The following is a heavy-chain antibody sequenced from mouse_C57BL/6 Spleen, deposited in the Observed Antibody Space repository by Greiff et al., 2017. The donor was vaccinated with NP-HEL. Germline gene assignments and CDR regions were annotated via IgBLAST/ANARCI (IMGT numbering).Heavy chain of an antibody. V-gene: IGHV5-4*01. J-gene: IGHJ4*01. Sequence: EVQLQESGGGLVKPGGSLKLSCAASGFTFSSYAMSWVRQTPEKRLEWVATISDGGSYTYYPDNVKGRFTISRDNAKNNLYLQMSHLKSEDTAMYYCARGSKYYYAMDYWGQGTSVTVSS. CDR1: GFTFSSYA. CDR2: ISDGGSYT. CDR3: ARGSKYYYAMDY. D-gene: IGHD2-5*01.